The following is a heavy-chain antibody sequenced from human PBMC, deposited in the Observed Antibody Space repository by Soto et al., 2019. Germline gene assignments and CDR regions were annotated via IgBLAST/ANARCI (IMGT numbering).Heavy chain of an antibody. CDR3: AREGGIGQIAVDP. D-gene: IGHD6-13*01. J-gene: IGHJ5*02. V-gene: IGHV4-59*01. Sequence: PSETLSLTCTVSGGSISIYYWSLIRQPPGKGLEWIGYIYYSGSTNYNPSLKSRVTISVETSKNQFSLKLSSVTAADTAVYYCAREGGIGQIAVDPWGQGTLITV. CDR1: GGSISIYY. CDR2: IYYSGST.